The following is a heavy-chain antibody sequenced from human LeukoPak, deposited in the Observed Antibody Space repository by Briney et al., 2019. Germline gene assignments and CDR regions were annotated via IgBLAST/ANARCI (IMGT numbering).Heavy chain of an antibody. CDR3: ARGYYYDSSGYFSIDY. CDR1: GYTFTGYY. D-gene: IGHD3-22*01. Sequence: ASVKVSCKASGYTFTGYYMHWVRQAPGQGLEWMGWINPNSGGTNYAQKFQGGVTMTRDTSISTAYMELSRLRSDDTAVYYCARGYYYDSSGYFSIDYWGQGTLVTVSS. J-gene: IGHJ4*02. V-gene: IGHV1-2*02. CDR2: INPNSGGT.